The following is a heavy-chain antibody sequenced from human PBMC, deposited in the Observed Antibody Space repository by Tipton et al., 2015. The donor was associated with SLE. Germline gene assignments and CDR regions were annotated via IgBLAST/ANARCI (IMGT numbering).Heavy chain of an antibody. CDR3: ARFKIAVATYYFDY. Sequence: TLSLTCTVSGGSISSYYWSWIRQPAGGGLEWIGRIYTNENTNYNPSLKSRVTMSVDTSKNQFSLKLSSVTAADTAVYYCARFKIAVATYYFDYWGQGTLVTVSS. CDR1: GGSISSYY. D-gene: IGHD6-19*01. V-gene: IGHV4-4*07. J-gene: IGHJ4*02. CDR2: IYTNENT.